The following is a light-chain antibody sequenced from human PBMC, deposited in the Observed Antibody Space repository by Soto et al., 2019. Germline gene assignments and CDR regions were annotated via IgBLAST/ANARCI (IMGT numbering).Light chain of an antibody. J-gene: IGKJ1*01. CDR3: QQSYNTRWT. CDR1: QSISKY. Sequence: DIQMTQSPSSLSASVGDRVTITCRASQSISKYLNWYQQKPGKAPKLLIDAASNLQSGVPSRFSGGGSGTDFTLTISSMHPEDFATYYCQQSYNTRWTFGQGTKVEIK. V-gene: IGKV1-39*01. CDR2: AAS.